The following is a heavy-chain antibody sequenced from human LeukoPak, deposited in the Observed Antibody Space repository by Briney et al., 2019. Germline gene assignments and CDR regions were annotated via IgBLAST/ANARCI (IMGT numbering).Heavy chain of an antibody. CDR1: GCTFSNYE. Sequence: GESLRLSCAASGCTFSNYEMNWLRQAPGKGLEWVSYISDSGTTIYYGDSVKGRFTISRDNAKKSLYLQMNSLRAEDTAVYYCARVRYFDWLGPLDYWGQGTLVTVSS. CDR3: ARVRYFDWLGPLDY. V-gene: IGHV3-48*03. J-gene: IGHJ4*02. CDR2: ISDSGTTI. D-gene: IGHD3-9*01.